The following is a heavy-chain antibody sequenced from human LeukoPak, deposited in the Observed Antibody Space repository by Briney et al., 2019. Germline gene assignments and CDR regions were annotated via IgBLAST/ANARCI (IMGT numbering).Heavy chain of an antibody. CDR1: GFTFSSYA. Sequence: GGSLRLSCAASGFTFSSYAMSWVRQAPGKGLEWVSAISGSGGSTYYADSVKGRFTISRDNSKNTLYLQMNSLRAEDTAVYYCAREHCGGDCYARYYYYYYYMDVWGKGTTVTISS. CDR2: ISGSGGST. V-gene: IGHV3-23*01. CDR3: AREHCGGDCYARYYYYYYYMDV. D-gene: IGHD2-21*02. J-gene: IGHJ6*03.